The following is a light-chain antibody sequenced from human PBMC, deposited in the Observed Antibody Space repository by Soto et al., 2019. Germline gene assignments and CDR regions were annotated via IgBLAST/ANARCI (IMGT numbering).Light chain of an antibody. Sequence: EIVLTQSPGTLSLSPGERATLSCRASQSVSNTNLAWYQQKPGQAPRLLIDGASSRATGIPDRFSGSGSGPDFTLTISRLEPEDFAVYYCQQYGSAPRTFGQGTKVEIK. CDR3: QQYGSAPRT. CDR2: GAS. V-gene: IGKV3-20*01. J-gene: IGKJ1*01. CDR1: QSVSNTN.